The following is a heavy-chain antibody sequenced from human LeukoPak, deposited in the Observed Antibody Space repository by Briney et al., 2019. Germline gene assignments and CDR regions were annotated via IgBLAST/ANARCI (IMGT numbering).Heavy chain of an antibody. CDR1: AFTFSIYP. V-gene: IGHV3-23*01. D-gene: IGHD3-10*01. Sequence: PGGSLRLSCAASAFTFSIYPMSWVRQAPGEGLEWVSAISGSGGTTYYADSVKGRSTISRDNSKSTLYLQMNSLRAEVTAVYYCARGRDRGFYFGSGSYYPAEYFQHWGQGTLVTVSS. CDR3: ARGRDRGFYFGSGSYYPAEYFQH. J-gene: IGHJ1*01. CDR2: ISGSGGTT.